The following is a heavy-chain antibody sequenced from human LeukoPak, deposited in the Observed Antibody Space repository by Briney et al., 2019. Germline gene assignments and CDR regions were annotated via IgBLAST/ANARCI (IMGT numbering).Heavy chain of an antibody. CDR3: ARNNGMDV. CDR1: GFALSSHW. V-gene: IGHV3-7*03. J-gene: IGHJ6*02. CDR2: VNRDGSET. Sequence: GGSLRLSCAASGFALSSHWMTWVRQVPGRGPEWVANVNRDGSETYYLDSVKGRFTISKDNAKNSLYLRMNSLRAEDTALYHCARNNGMDVWGQGTTVIVSS.